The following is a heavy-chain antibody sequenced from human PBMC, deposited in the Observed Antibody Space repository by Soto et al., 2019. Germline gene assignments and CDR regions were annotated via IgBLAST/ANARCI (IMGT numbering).Heavy chain of an antibody. CDR1: GFTFSSYA. V-gene: IGHV3-23*01. Sequence: GGSLRLSCAASGFTFSSYAMSWVRQAPGKGLEWVSAISGSGGSTYYADSVKGRFTISRDNSKNTLYLQMNSLRAEDTAVYYCAKRHCRGGSCLNYYYYYGMDVWGQGTTVTVSS. J-gene: IGHJ6*02. D-gene: IGHD2-15*01. CDR2: ISGSGGST. CDR3: AKRHCRGGSCLNYYYYYGMDV.